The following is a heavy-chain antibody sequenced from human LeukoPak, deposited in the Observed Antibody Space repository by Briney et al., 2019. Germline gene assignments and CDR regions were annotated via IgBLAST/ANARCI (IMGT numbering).Heavy chain of an antibody. CDR2: IYSGGST. CDR3: ARGQYVHYYYGMDV. V-gene: IGHV3-53*01. J-gene: IGHJ6*02. Sequence: GGSLRLSCAASGFTVSSNYVSWVRQAPGKGLEWVSVIYSGGSTYYADSVKGRFTISRDNSKNTLYLQMNSLRAEDTAVYYCARGQYVHYYYGMDVWGQGTTVTVSS. D-gene: IGHD3-16*01. CDR1: GFTVSSNY.